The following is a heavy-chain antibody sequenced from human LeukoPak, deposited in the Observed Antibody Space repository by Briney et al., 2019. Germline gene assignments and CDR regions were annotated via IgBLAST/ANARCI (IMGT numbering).Heavy chain of an antibody. V-gene: IGHV3-66*01. D-gene: IGHD6-13*01. CDR2: IYSGGST. CDR1: GFTVSSNY. CDR3: ARDGSYSSSWYYYYGMDV. Sequence: GGSLRLSYAASGFTVSSNYMSWVRQAPGKGLEWVSVIYSGGSTYYADSVKGRFTISRDNSKNTLYLQMNSLRAEDTAVYYCARDGSYSSSWYYYYGMDVWGQGTTVTVSS. J-gene: IGHJ6*02.